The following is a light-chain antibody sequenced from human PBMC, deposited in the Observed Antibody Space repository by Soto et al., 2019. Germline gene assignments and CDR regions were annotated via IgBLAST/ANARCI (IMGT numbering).Light chain of an antibody. V-gene: IGKV3-15*01. CDR3: QQYNNWPPMYT. Sequence: EIVMTQSPATLSVSPGERATLSCRASQSVSSNLAWYQQHPGQAPRLLIYGASTRATGIPARFSGSGSGTEFTLTISSLQSEDFAVYYCQQYNNWPPMYTFGQGTKLEIK. CDR2: GAS. CDR1: QSVSSN. J-gene: IGKJ2*01.